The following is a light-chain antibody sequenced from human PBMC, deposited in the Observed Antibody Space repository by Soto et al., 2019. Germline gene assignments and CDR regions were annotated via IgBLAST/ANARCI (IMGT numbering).Light chain of an antibody. Sequence: QSVLTQPPSASATPGQRVTISCSGSSSNIGSNNVNWYQQLPGTAPKLLIHSNNQRPSGVPDRFSGSKSGTSASLAISGLQYEDETDYYCAAWDDSLNAWVFGGGTKLTVL. CDR3: AAWDDSLNAWV. CDR2: SNN. CDR1: SSNIGSNN. J-gene: IGLJ3*02. V-gene: IGLV1-44*01.